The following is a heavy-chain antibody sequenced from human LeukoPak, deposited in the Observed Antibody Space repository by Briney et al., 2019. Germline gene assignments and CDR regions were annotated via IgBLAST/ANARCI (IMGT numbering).Heavy chain of an antibody. D-gene: IGHD6-6*01. V-gene: IGHV3-11*01. Sequence: GGSLRLSCAASGFTFSDYYMSWIRQAPGKGLEWVSYISSRGTTKYYADSVKGRITISRDNAKNSLFLQVSSLRAEDTAVYYCARDTESGSSHWGQGTLVTVSS. CDR1: GFTFSDYY. CDR3: ARDTESGSSH. J-gene: IGHJ4*02. CDR2: ISSRGTTK.